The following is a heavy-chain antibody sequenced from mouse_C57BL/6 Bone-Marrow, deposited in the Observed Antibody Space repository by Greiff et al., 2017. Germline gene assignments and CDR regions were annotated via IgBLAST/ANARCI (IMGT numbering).Heavy chain of an antibody. CDR2: ISSGSSNI. V-gene: IGHV5-17*01. CDR3: ARRLRYAMDY. J-gene: IGHJ4*01. D-gene: IGHD2-2*01. CDR1: GFTFSDYG. Sequence: EVHLVESGGGLVKPGGSLKLSCAASGFTFSDYGMHWVRQAPEKGLEWVGYISSGSSNIYYADTVKGRVTIARDNAKNTLFLQMTSLRSEDTAMYYCARRLRYAMDYWGQGTAVTVSA.